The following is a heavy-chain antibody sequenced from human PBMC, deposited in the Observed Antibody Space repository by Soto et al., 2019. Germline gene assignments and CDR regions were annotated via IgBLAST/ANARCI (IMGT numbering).Heavy chain of an antibody. Sequence: QVQLQESGPGLVKPSQTLSLTCTVSGGSISSGGYYWSWIRQHPGKGLEWIGYIYYSGSTYYNPSLKSRVTISVDTSKNQFSLKMSSVTAADTAVYYCARDMDYYDSSGYYYYYYYYGMDVWGQGTTVTVSS. J-gene: IGHJ6*02. D-gene: IGHD3-22*01. CDR1: GGSISSGGYY. CDR3: ARDMDYYDSSGYYYYYYYYGMDV. CDR2: IYYSGST. V-gene: IGHV4-31*03.